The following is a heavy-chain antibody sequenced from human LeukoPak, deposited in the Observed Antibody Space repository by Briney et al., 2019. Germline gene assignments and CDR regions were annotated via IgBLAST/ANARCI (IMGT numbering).Heavy chain of an antibody. CDR2: IIPILGIA. Sequence: SVKVSCKASGGTFSSYAISWVRQAPGQGREWMGRIIPILGIANYAQKFQGRVTNTADKSTSAAYMELSSLRSEDTAVYYCATDFRGYSNYDYWGQGTLVTVSS. J-gene: IGHJ4*02. CDR3: ATDFRGYSNYDY. CDR1: GGTFSSYA. D-gene: IGHD4-11*01. V-gene: IGHV1-69*04.